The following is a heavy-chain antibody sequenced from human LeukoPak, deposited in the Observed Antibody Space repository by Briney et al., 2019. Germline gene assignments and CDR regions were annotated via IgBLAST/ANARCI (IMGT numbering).Heavy chain of an antibody. Sequence: GGSLRLSCAGSGFTFSSYGMSWVRQAPGKGLEWVAFIRYDGSNKYYADSVKGRFTISRDNSKNTLYLQMNSLRAEDTAVYYCAKDPLGYCSSTSCYNYYYMDVWGKGTTVTISS. CDR1: GFTFSSYG. CDR3: AKDPLGYCSSTSCYNYYYMDV. D-gene: IGHD2-2*01. V-gene: IGHV3-30*02. J-gene: IGHJ6*03. CDR2: IRYDGSNK.